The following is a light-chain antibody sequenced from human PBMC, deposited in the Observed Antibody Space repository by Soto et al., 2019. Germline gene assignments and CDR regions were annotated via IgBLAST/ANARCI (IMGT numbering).Light chain of an antibody. V-gene: IGKV3D-7*01. CDR1: QSISSSY. J-gene: IGKJ1*01. Sequence: EVVLTQSPATLSLSPGEGATLSCRVSQSISSSYLSWYQQRPGQAPRLLIYGAATRATGIPARFSGSGRGSGTDFTLTISSLQPEDFAMYYCQRYDSLRTFGQGTKV. CDR2: GAA. CDR3: QRYDSLRT.